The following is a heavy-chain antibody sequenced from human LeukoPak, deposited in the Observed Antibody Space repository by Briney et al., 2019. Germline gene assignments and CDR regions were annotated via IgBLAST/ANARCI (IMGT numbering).Heavy chain of an antibody. D-gene: IGHD1-1*01. Sequence: SETLSLTCTVSGGSISSSSYYWSWIRQPPGKGLEGIGYISYSGSTNFNPSLKSRVTISVDTSKNQFSLKLSSVTAADTAVYYCAREGTAGTNLNWFDPWGQGTLVTVSS. V-gene: IGHV4-61*01. J-gene: IGHJ5*02. CDR1: GGSISSSSYY. CDR3: AREGTAGTNLNWFDP. CDR2: ISYSGST.